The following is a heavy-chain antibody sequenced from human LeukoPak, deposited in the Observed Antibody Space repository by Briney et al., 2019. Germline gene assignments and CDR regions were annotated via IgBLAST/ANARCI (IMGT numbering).Heavy chain of an antibody. J-gene: IGHJ4*02. CDR3: ARRIDY. V-gene: IGHV4-34*01. CDR1: GGSISSYY. CDR2: INHSGST. Sequence: SETLSLTCTVSGGSISSYYWSWIRRPPGKGLEWIGEINHSGSTNYNPSLKSRVTISVDTSKNQFSLKLSSVTAADTAVYYCARRIDYWGQGTLVTVSS.